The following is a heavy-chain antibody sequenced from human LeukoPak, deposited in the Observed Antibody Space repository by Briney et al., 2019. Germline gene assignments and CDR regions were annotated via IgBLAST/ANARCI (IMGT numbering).Heavy chain of an antibody. Sequence: PGGSLRLSWAASGFTFSGHWMSWGRQAPGKGLECVANINQGGSDKYYVDSVKGRFTISRNNANNLLYLQMNSLRGEDTAVYYCTRDRSRAEDDWGQGTLVTVSS. D-gene: IGHD1-14*01. CDR3: TRDRSRAEDD. CDR1: GFTFSGHW. V-gene: IGHV3-7*01. J-gene: IGHJ4*02. CDR2: INQGGSDK.